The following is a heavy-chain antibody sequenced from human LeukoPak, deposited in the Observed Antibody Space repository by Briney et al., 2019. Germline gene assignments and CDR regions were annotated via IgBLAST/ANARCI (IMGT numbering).Heavy chain of an antibody. CDR3: ARDAYDYVWGSYRPGIMDV. CDR1: GFTFSSYW. J-gene: IGHJ6*03. D-gene: IGHD3-16*02. Sequence: GGSLRLSCAASGFTFSSYWMSWVRQAPGKGLEWVANIKQDGSEKYYVDSVKGRFTISRDNAKNSVYLQMNSLRAEDTAVYYCARDAYDYVWGSYRPGIMDVWGKGTTVTVSS. V-gene: IGHV3-7*01. CDR2: IKQDGSEK.